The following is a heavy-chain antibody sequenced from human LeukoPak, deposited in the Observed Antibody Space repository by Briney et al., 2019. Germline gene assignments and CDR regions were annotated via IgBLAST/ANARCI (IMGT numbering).Heavy chain of an antibody. CDR3: ARSVYGAVAGTKD. Sequence: PAGSLRLSCAASGFTFSSYWMSWVRQAPGKGLEWVANIKQDGSEKYYVDSVKGRFTISRDNAKNSLYLQMNSLRAEDTAVYYCARSVYGAVAGTKDWGQGTLVTVSS. CDR1: GFTFSSYW. V-gene: IGHV3-7*01. D-gene: IGHD6-19*01. J-gene: IGHJ4*02. CDR2: IKQDGSEK.